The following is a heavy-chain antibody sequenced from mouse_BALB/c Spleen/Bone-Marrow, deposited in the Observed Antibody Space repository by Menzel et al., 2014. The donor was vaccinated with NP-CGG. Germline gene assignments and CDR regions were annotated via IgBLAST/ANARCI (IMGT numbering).Heavy chain of an antibody. Sequence: VQLVESGTELVKPGASVQLSCKASGYTFTSYWIHWVKQGPGQGLEWIGEIHPSNGRTNYSEKFKTKATLTVDKSSSTAHMQLSSLTSEDSAVYYCARGTARAMMDYWGQGTSVTVSS. CDR2: IHPSNGRT. CDR1: GYTFTSYW. V-gene: IGHV1S81*02. D-gene: IGHD3-2*01. J-gene: IGHJ4*01. CDR3: ARGTARAMMDY.